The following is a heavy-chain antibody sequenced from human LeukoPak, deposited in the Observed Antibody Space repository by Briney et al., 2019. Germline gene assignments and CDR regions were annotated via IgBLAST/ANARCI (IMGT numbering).Heavy chain of an antibody. V-gene: IGHV1-2*02. Sequence: GASVKVSCKASGGTFSSYAISWVRQAPGQGLEWMGWINPNSGGTNYAQKFQGRVTMTRDTSISTAYMELSRLRSDDTAVYYCARDRGDWNYAYYYYMDVWGKGTTVTVSS. CDR2: INPNSGGT. CDR1: GGTFSSYA. CDR3: ARDRGDWNYAYYYYMDV. D-gene: IGHD1-7*01. J-gene: IGHJ6*03.